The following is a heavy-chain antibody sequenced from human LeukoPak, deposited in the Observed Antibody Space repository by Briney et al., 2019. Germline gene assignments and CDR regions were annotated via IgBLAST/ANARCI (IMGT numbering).Heavy chain of an antibody. V-gene: IGHV4-39*01. CDR1: GDYITTTNYY. D-gene: IGHD3-9*01. J-gene: IGHJ4*02. Sequence: SETLSLTCNVSGDYITTTNYYWASIRQAPGKGLEWIASVFYSGTTYYNPSLKSRVIISMDTSRKQISLRLSSVTATDTAIYYCARRSRLYKHETTGYHDSWGQGTLVTVSS. CDR2: VFYSGTT. CDR3: ARRSRLYKHETTGYHDS.